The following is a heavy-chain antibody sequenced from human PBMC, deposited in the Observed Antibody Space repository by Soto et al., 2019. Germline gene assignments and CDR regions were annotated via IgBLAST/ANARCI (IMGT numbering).Heavy chain of an antibody. CDR2: IHLNSGGT. Sequence: ASVKVSCKASGYTFTGYYVHWVRQAPGHGLEWLGWIHLNSGGTNYAQSFQGRVTMTRDMSVSTVYMEMTGLSSDDTAVYYCASPSELSYSYFYFFTLDVWRQGTTATLS. CDR3: ASPSELSYSYFYFFTLDV. CDR1: GYTFTGYY. D-gene: IGHD2-21*01. J-gene: IGHJ6*02. V-gene: IGHV1-2*02.